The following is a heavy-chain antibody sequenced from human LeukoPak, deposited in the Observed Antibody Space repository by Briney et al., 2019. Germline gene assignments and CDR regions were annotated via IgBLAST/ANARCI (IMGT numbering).Heavy chain of an antibody. Sequence: SETLSLTCTVSGGSISSSSYSWGWIRQPPGKGLEWIGSIYYSGSTYYNPSLKSRVTISVDTSKNQFSLKLSSVTAADTAVYYCARLRRIAAAAPSNFDYWGQGTLVTVSS. CDR2: IYYSGST. CDR1: GGSISSSSYS. CDR3: ARLRRIAAAAPSNFDY. J-gene: IGHJ4*02. D-gene: IGHD6-13*01. V-gene: IGHV4-39*01.